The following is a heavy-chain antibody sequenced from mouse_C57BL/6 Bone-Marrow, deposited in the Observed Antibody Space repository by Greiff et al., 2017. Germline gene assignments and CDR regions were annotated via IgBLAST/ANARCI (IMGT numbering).Heavy chain of an antibody. J-gene: IGHJ3*01. D-gene: IGHD1-1*01. CDR1: GFTFSSYA. Sequence: DVMLVESGGGLVKPGGSLKLSCAASGFTFSSYAMSWVRQTPEKRLEWVATISDGGSYTYYPDNVKGRFTISRDNAKNNLYLQMSNLKSEDTAMYYCARDPIYYYGSSYGGFAYWGQGTLVTVSA. CDR2: ISDGGSYT. V-gene: IGHV5-4*01. CDR3: ARDPIYYYGSSYGGFAY.